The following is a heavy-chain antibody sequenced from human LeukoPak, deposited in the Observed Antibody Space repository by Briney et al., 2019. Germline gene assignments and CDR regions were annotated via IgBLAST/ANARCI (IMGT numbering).Heavy chain of an antibody. J-gene: IGHJ6*04. CDR1: GYSFTSYW. D-gene: IGHD2-2*01. CDR3: ATGYCSSTSCYAGNYYGMDV. Sequence: GESLRISCKGSGYSFTSYWISWVRQMPGKGLEWMGRIDPSDSYTNYSPSFQGHVTISADKSISTAYLQWSSLKVSDTAMYYCATGYCSSTSCYAGNYYGMDVWGKGTTVTVSS. CDR2: IDPSDSYT. V-gene: IGHV5-10-1*01.